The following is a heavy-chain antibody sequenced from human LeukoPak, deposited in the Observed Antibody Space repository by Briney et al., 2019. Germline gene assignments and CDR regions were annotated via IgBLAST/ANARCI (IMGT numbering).Heavy chain of an antibody. CDR2: ISAYNGNT. J-gene: IGHJ5*01. D-gene: IGHD3-3*01. V-gene: IGHV1-18*01. CDR1: GYTFTSYG. CDR3: ARDDTIFGVVQNDS. Sequence: ASVKVSCKASGYTFTSYGISWVRQAPGQGLEWMGLISAYNGNTNYAQKLQGRVTMTTDTSTSTAYMELRSLRSDDTAVYYCARDDTIFGVVQNDSWGQGTLVPVS.